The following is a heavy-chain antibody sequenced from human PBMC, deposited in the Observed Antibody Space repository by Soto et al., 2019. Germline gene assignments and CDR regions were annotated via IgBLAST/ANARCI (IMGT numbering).Heavy chain of an antibody. V-gene: IGHV1-18*01. CDR3: AMVANYVTHTPQDV. J-gene: IGHJ6*02. Sequence: QVQLVQSGDEVRKPGASVKVSCKASGYIFVNYGIACVRQAPGQGLEWMGGICPYKGNTHNASKFQGRLTMTTDKSTSTAYMDLGSLTSDDTAVYYCAMVANYVTHTPQDVWGHGTTVTVSS. D-gene: IGHD3-16*01. CDR2: ICPYKGNT. CDR1: GYIFVNYG.